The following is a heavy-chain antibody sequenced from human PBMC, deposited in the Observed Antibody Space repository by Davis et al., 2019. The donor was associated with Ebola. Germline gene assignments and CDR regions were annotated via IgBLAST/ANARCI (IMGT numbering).Heavy chain of an antibody. D-gene: IGHD3-10*01. CDR2: INPNSGGT. CDR1: GYTFTGYY. V-gene: IGHV1-2*05. CDR3: ARETYYYGSGGYGMDV. Sequence: ASVKVSCKASGYTFTGYYMHWVRQAPGQGLEWMGRINPNSGGTNYAQKFQGRVTMTRDTSISTAYMELRSLRSDDTVVYYCARETYYYGSGGYGMDVWGQGTTVTVSS. J-gene: IGHJ6*02.